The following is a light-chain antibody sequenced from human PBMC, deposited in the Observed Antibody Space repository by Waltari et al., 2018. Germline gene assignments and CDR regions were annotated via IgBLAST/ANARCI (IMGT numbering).Light chain of an antibody. CDR2: ATS. Sequence: DVQLTQSPSSLSASVGDRVTITCRTRDSISTYLNWYQHKPGRAPKLLIYATSSLQSGVPSRFSGSGSGTEFTLTITSLQPEDFASYYCQQSFNTPFTFGGGTKVEIK. J-gene: IGKJ4*01. CDR1: DSISTY. V-gene: IGKV1-39*01. CDR3: QQSFNTPFT.